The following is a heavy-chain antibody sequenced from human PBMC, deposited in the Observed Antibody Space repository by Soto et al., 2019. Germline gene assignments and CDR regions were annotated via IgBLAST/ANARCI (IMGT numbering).Heavy chain of an antibody. CDR2: IWYDGSNK. CDR3: ARDSVEWSPSRNWFDP. J-gene: IGHJ5*02. V-gene: IGHV3-33*01. D-gene: IGHD3-3*01. CDR1: GFTFSSYG. Sequence: GGSLRLSCAASGFTFSSYGMHWVRQAPGKGLEWVAVIWYDGSNKYYADSVKGRFTISRDNSKNTLYLQMNSLRAEDTAVYYCARDSVEWSPSRNWFDPWGQGTLVTVSS.